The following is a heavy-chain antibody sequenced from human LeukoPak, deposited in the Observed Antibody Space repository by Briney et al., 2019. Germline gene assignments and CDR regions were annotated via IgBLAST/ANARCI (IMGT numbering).Heavy chain of an antibody. Sequence: SETLSLTCTVSGGSISSSSYYWGWIRQPPGKGLEWIMSIYYSGSTYYNPSLKSRVTISVDTSKNQFSLKLSSVAAADTAVYYCARHVKLAAGPMYWGQGTLITVSS. CDR3: ARHVKLAAGPMY. CDR2: IYYSGST. CDR1: GGSISSSSYY. V-gene: IGHV4-39*01. D-gene: IGHD6-13*01. J-gene: IGHJ4*02.